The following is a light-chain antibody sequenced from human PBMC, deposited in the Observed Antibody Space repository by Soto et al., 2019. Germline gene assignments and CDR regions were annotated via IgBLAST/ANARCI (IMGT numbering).Light chain of an antibody. CDR3: SSFTSNRIYV. Sequence: QSVLTQPTSVSGSPGQSITISCTGNHNDIGTYDYVSWYQQHPGRAPRLLIHGVTTRPSGISDRFSASKSGLMASLTISGLQPEDEADYYCSSFTSNRIYVFGPGTKVTVL. V-gene: IGLV2-14*03. CDR1: HNDIGTYDY. J-gene: IGLJ1*01. CDR2: GVT.